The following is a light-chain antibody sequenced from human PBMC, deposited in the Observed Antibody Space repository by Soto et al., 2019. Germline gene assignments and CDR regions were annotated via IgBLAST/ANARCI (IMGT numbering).Light chain of an antibody. CDR1: ASISNY. CDR3: QQSYITPWT. Sequence: DIRMTQSPSSLSASVGDRVTITCRASASISNYLNWYQPTPGKAPNLLIYAASSLQSGVPSRFSGSGSGTDFTLTISNLQPEDFATYYCQQSYITPWTFGQGTKVDIK. V-gene: IGKV1-39*01. CDR2: AAS. J-gene: IGKJ1*01.